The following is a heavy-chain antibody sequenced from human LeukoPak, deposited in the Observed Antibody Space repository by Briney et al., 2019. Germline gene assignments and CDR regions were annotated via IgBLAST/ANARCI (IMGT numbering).Heavy chain of an antibody. CDR1: GYPFTSYD. Sequence: ASVKVSCKASGYPFTSYDINWVRQATGQGLEWMGWMNPNSGNTGYAQNFQGRVTMTKNTSITTAYMELSSLRSEDTAAYYCARALSWTSQSYYYMDVWGKGTTVTVSS. CDR2: MNPNSGNT. D-gene: IGHD3/OR15-3a*01. J-gene: IGHJ6*03. V-gene: IGHV1-8*01. CDR3: ARALSWTSQSYYYMDV.